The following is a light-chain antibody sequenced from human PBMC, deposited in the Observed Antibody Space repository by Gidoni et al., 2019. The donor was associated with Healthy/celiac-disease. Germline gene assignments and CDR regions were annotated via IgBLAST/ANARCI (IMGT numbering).Light chain of an antibody. V-gene: IGKV3-11*01. CDR1: QSVSSY. CDR2: DAS. CDR3: QQRSNWPA. Sequence: EIVLTQSPATLSLSPGERATLSCRASQSVSSYLAWYQQKPCQAPRLLIYDASNRATGIPARFSGSGSGTDFTLTISSLVPEDFAVYFCQQRSNWPAFGQGTRLEIK. J-gene: IGKJ5*01.